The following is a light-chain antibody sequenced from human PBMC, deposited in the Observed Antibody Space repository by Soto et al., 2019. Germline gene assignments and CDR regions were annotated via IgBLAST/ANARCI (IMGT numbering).Light chain of an antibody. V-gene: IGKV1-39*01. J-gene: IGKJ3*01. Sequence: DIQMTQSPSSLSASVGDRVTITCRASQTIIRYLNWYQQKPGRAPNLLIYAASSLQSGVPSRFSGSGSGTEFTLTISSLQPEDFATYDCQHSYITLFTFGPGTKVEIK. CDR3: QHSYITLFT. CDR2: AAS. CDR1: QTIIRY.